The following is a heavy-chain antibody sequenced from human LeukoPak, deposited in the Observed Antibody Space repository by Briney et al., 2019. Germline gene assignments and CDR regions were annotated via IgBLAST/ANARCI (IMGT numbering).Heavy chain of an antibody. CDR3: AKGLGDYDDFRLGF. CDR1: ILSFSTFG. D-gene: IGHD4-17*01. J-gene: IGHJ4*02. V-gene: IGHV3-30*02. Sequence: PGGSLRLSCAASILSFSTFGFHWVRQAPGKGLEWVAFTPYDGSDKYYADSVKGRFTVSRDNSKNTLYLHMNSLRVEDTAVYYCAKGLGDYDDFRLGFWGQGTLVTVSS. CDR2: TPYDGSDK.